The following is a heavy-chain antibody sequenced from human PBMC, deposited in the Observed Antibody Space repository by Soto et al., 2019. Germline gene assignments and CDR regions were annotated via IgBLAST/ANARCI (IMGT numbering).Heavy chain of an antibody. CDR3: VSDGDVCSGSDCFPQFKH. D-gene: IGHD5-12*01. CDR1: EFSISPYW. V-gene: IGHV3-7*03. Sequence: GGSLRLSCVASEFSISPYWMSWVRQAPGKGLEWVANIKEDGSAARYVDSARDRFLISRDNTKNSLYLQMTNLRAEDTAIYYCVSDGDVCSGSDCFPQFKHWGRGTPVPVSS. J-gene: IGHJ4*02. CDR2: IKEDGSAA.